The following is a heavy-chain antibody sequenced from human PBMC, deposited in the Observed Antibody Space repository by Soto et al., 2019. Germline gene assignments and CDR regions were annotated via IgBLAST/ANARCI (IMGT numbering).Heavy chain of an antibody. CDR3: ARDPGGNPPH. D-gene: IGHD2-15*01. J-gene: IGHJ4*02. CDR1: GFTFSNAW. CDR2: IKSKTDGGTT. Sequence: PGGSLRLSCAASGFTFSNAWMSWVRQAPGKGLEWVGRIKSKTDGGTTDYAAPVKGRFTISRDDSKNTLYLQMNSLRAEDTAVYYCARDPGGNPPHWGQGTLVTVSS. V-gene: IGHV3-15*01.